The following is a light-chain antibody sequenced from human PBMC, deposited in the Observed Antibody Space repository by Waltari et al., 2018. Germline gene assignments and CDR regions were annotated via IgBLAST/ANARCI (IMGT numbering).Light chain of an antibody. Sequence: QSVLTQPPSVSAAPGQKVTISCSGSSSNVGHTYVSCYHQIPGAAPKLLIYDNNQRPPGIPDRFFASKSGTSATLGITGLQSGDEADYYCIAWDSSLSAGVFGGGTKLTVL. CDR2: DNN. V-gene: IGLV1-51*01. CDR3: IAWDSSLSAGV. CDR1: SSNVGHTY. J-gene: IGLJ3*02.